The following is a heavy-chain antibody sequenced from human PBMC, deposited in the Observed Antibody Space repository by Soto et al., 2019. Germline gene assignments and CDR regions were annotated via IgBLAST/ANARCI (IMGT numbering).Heavy chain of an antibody. J-gene: IGHJ3*02. CDR3: ARRGPYYDFWSGQPNAFDI. CDR2: IIPIFGTA. Sequence: QVQLVQSGAEVKKPGSSVKVSCKASGGTFSSYAICWVRQAPGQGLEWMGGIIPIFGTANYAQKFQGRVTITADESTSTAYMELSSLRSEDTAVYYCARRGPYYDFWSGQPNAFDIWGQGTMVTVSS. CDR1: GGTFSSYA. D-gene: IGHD3-3*01. V-gene: IGHV1-69*01.